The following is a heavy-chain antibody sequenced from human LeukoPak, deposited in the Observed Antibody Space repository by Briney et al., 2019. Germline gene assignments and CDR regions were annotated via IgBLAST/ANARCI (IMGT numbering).Heavy chain of an antibody. V-gene: IGHV1-69-2*01. CDR3: ATASMSTGWFGGPFEY. CDR1: GYTFTDDY. D-gene: IGHD6-19*01. J-gene: IGHJ4*02. Sequence: ASVKISCKDPGYTFTDDYIHWVPQAPGKGLEWMGLVDPEDGETMYAEELQGSVTITADTSTDTAYMELSGLRPEDTAVYYCATASMSTGWFGGPFEYWGQGTLVTVSS. CDR2: VDPEDGET.